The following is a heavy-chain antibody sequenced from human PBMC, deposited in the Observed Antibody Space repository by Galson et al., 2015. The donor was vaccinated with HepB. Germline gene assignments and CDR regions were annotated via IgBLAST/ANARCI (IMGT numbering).Heavy chain of an antibody. V-gene: IGHV3-23*01. CDR2: IGGSGGST. CDR1: GFTFNNYA. CDR3: AKDQWELQPFYFDY. J-gene: IGHJ4*02. D-gene: IGHD1-26*01. Sequence: SLRLSCAASGFTFNNYAMSWVRQAPGKGLEWVSGIGGSGGSTYYADSVKGRFTISRDNSKNTLYLQMNSLRAEDTAVYYCAKDQWELQPFYFDYWGQGTLVTVSS.